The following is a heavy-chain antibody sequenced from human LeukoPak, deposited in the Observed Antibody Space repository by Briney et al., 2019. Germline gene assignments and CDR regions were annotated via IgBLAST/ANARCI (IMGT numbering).Heavy chain of an antibody. V-gene: IGHV3-53*01. D-gene: IGHD5-12*01. Sequence: GGSLRLSCAASGFTFSAYAMNWVRQAPGKGLEWVSVITSGGNTYYADSVKGRFTTSRDNSKNTLYVQMNSLRAEDTAIYYCARGRGYRDYDRPLDYWGQGTLVAVSS. CDR2: ITSGGNT. CDR3: ARGRGYRDYDRPLDY. CDR1: GFTFSAYA. J-gene: IGHJ4*02.